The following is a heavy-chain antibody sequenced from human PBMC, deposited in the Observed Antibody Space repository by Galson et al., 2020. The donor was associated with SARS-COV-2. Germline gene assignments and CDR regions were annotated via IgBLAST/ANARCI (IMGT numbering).Heavy chain of an antibody. CDR2: IYHSGDT. V-gene: IGHV4-59*08. CDR3: VTYSRNNDYFFPH. Sequence: SQTLSLTCTVSGASISTYYWTWIRQPPGKRLEWIGFIYHSGDTNYNPSLKSRVTMSLDTSKSQFSLNLNFVTAADTAVYYCVTYSRNNDYFFPHWGRGTLATVSS. CDR1: GASISTYY. D-gene: IGHD4-17*01. J-gene: IGHJ1*01.